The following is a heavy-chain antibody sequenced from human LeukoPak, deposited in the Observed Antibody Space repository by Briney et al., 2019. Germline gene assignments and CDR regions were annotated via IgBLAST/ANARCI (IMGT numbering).Heavy chain of an antibody. V-gene: IGHV3-23*01. CDR2: ISGSGGST. CDR1: GFTFSSYA. D-gene: IGHD3-10*01. Sequence: GGSLRLSCAASGFTFSSYAMSWVRQAPGKGLEWVSAISGSGGSTYYADPVKGRFTISRDNAKNSLSLQMNTLRGEDTAVYFCARVGDSGSFYRHMDVWGKGTTVTVSS. J-gene: IGHJ6*03. CDR3: ARVGDSGSFYRHMDV.